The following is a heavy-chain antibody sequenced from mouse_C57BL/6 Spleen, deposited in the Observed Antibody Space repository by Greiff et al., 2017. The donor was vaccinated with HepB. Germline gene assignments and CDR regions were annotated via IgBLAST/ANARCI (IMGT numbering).Heavy chain of an antibody. J-gene: IGHJ4*01. Sequence: EVQVVESGPGLVKPSQSLSLTCSVPGYSITSGYYWNWIRQFPGNKLEWMGYISYDGSNNYNPSLKNRISITRDTSKNQFFLKLNSVTTEDTATYYCARDPITTVVEDYAMDYWGQGTSVTVSS. CDR2: ISYDGSN. V-gene: IGHV3-6*01. CDR3: ARDPITTVVEDYAMDY. D-gene: IGHD1-1*01. CDR1: GYSITSGYY.